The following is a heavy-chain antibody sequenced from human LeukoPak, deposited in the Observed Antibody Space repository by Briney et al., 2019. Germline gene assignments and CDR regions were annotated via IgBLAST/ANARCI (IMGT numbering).Heavy chain of an antibody. CDR1: GFIFSDYS. CDR2: ISSRSSTI. J-gene: IGHJ4*02. D-gene: IGHD3-10*01. V-gene: IGHV3-48*01. CDR3: ASGELHFDY. Sequence: GGSLRLSCAASGFIFSDYSMNWVRQAPGKGLEWLSYISSRSSTIWYADSVKGRFTISRDNAKNSLYLQMNSLRAEDTAVYYCASGELHFDYWGQGTLVTVSS.